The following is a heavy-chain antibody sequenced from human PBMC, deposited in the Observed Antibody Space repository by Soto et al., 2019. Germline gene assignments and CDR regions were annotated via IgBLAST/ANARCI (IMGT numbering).Heavy chain of an antibody. CDR2: IYYSGST. D-gene: IGHD2-15*01. J-gene: IGHJ3*02. CDR1: GGSISSGDYY. Sequence: SETLSLTCTVFGGSISSGDYYWSWIRQPPGKGLEWIGYIYYSGSTYYNPSLKSRVTISVDTSKNQFSLKLSSVTAADTAVYYCANYGGNCTPGVWHRGFDIRGQGTMITV. V-gene: IGHV4-30-4*01. CDR3: ANYGGNCTPGVWHRGFDI.